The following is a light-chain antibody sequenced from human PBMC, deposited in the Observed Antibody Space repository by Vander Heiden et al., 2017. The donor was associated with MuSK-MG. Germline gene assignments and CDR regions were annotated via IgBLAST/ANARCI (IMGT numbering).Light chain of an antibody. J-gene: IGKJ3*01. Sequence: EIVLAQSPATLSLSPGERATLSCRPSQSVSSYLAWYQQQPGQVPRLLIYEASNRATGIPARFSGSGSATDFTLTSSSLEPEDFAVYYCQQRSNWPPAFGPGTKVDIK. CDR2: EAS. CDR1: QSVSSY. V-gene: IGKV3-11*01. CDR3: QQRSNWPPA.